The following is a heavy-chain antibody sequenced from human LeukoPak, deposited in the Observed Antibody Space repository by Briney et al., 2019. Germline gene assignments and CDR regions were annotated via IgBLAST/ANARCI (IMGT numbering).Heavy chain of an antibody. CDR1: GFTFSSYG. CDR3: AGVKVAGTRSFDY. Sequence: GGSLRLSCAASGFTFSSYGMHWVRQAPGKGLEWVAVISYDGSNKYYADSVKGRFTISRDNSKNTLYLQMNSLRAEDTAVYYCAGVKVAGTRSFDYWGQGTLATVSS. V-gene: IGHV3-30*03. CDR2: ISYDGSNK. J-gene: IGHJ4*02. D-gene: IGHD6-19*01.